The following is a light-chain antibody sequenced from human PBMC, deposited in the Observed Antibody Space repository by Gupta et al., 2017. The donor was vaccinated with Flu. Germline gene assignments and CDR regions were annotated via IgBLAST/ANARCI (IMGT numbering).Light chain of an antibody. Sequence: IQMPHPPSSLSASVGDRVTITCRANQSISSYLNWYQQKPGKAPKLLSYAASSLQSGVPSRFRGSGSGTDFTLTISSLQPEDFATYYCQQSYSTPPYTFGQGTKLEIK. V-gene: IGKV1-39*01. CDR3: QQSYSTPPYT. CDR2: AAS. J-gene: IGKJ2*01. CDR1: QSISSY.